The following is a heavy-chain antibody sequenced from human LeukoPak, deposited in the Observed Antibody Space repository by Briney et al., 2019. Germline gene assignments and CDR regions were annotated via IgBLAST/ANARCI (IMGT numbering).Heavy chain of an antibody. CDR3: SRVDIVATIDAFDI. CDR2: NYYSGST. Sequence: SETLSLTCTVSGGSISSYYWSWIRQPPGKGLEWSGYNYYSGSTNYNPSLKSRVTISVDTSKNQCSLKLSSVPAADTAVYYCSRVDIVATIDAFDIWGQGTRVTGSS. D-gene: IGHD5-12*01. V-gene: IGHV4-59*08. J-gene: IGHJ3*02. CDR1: GGSISSYY.